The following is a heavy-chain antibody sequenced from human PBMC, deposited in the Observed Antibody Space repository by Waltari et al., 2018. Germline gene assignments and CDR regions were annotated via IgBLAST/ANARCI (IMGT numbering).Heavy chain of an antibody. CDR3: ALRYCTTTSCYGGGFDP. V-gene: IGHV3-74*01. D-gene: IGHD2-2*01. J-gene: IGHJ5*02. CDR1: GFTLTRYW. CDR2: ISGDGSLT. Sequence: EVQLVESGGGLVQPGGSLRLSCAASGFTLTRYWMHWVRQAPGKGLVWDSGISGDGSLTTYADSVKGRFTVSRDNARNAMYMEMNSLRGEDTAVYYCALRYCTTTSCYGGGFDPWGQGTLVTVSS.